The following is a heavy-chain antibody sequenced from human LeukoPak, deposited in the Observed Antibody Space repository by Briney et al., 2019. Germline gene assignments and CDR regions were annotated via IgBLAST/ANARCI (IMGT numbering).Heavy chain of an antibody. CDR1: GGTFSSYA. J-gene: IGHJ3*02. CDR3: ARDACFASSTSCYQNAFDI. V-gene: IGHV1-69*05. D-gene: IGHD2-2*01. CDR2: IIPIFGTA. Sequence: SVKVSCKASGGTFSSYAISWVRQAPGQGLEWMGGIIPIFGTANYAQKFQGRVTITTDESTSTAYMELSSLRSEDTAVYYCARDACFASSTSCYQNAFDIWGQGTMVTVSS.